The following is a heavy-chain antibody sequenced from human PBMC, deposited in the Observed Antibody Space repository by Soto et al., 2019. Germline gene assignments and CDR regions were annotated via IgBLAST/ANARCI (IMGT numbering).Heavy chain of an antibody. Sequence: GGSLRLSCAASGFTFSSYSMNWVRQAPGKGLEWVSSISSSSSYIYYADSVKGRFTISRDNAKNSLYLQMNSLRAEDTAVYYCARVPPHDFWSGYSFYYFDYWGQGTLVTVSS. V-gene: IGHV3-21*01. D-gene: IGHD3-3*01. J-gene: IGHJ4*02. CDR1: GFTFSSYS. CDR3: ARVPPHDFWSGYSFYYFDY. CDR2: ISSSSSYI.